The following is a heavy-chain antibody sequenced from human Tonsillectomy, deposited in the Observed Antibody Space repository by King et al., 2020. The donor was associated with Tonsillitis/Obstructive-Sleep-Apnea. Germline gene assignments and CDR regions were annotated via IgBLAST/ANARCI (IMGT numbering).Heavy chain of an antibody. D-gene: IGHD2-8*01. CDR1: GGSISSYS. V-gene: IGHV4-59*01. Sequence: QLQESGPGLVKPSETLSLTCTVSGGSISSYSWSWLRQPPGKGLEWIGYLYYSGSTNSNPSLKSRVTISVDTSKNQFSLKLSSVTAADTAVYYCARDMVLEAGGDAFDIWGQGTMVTVSS. CDR2: LYYSGST. J-gene: IGHJ3*02. CDR3: ARDMVLEAGGDAFDI.